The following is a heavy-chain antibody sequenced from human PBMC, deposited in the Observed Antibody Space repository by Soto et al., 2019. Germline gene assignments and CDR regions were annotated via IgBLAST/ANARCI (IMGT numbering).Heavy chain of an antibody. CDR3: ARAGYSGRSDGFDV. Sequence: QMQLVESGGGVVQPGRSLRLSCAASGFTFGAYTMHWVRQAPGKGLEWVAVISYDGNSERYTDSVKGRFTVSRDNSESTMYLQRNSLRAEDTAVYYCARAGYSGRSDGFDVWGQGTMVTVSS. CDR2: ISYDGNSE. D-gene: IGHD1-26*01. J-gene: IGHJ3*01. V-gene: IGHV3-30*04. CDR1: GFTFGAYT.